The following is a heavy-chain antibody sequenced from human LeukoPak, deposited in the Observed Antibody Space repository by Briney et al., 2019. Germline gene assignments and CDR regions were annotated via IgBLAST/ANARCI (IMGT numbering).Heavy chain of an antibody. CDR1: GGSISSGPYY. Sequence: SETLSLTCTVSGGSISSGPYYWSWIRQPAGGRLEWIGRAYSNGATTYSPSLKSRVTISVDSSKNLFSLDLTSVTAADAAVYYCARIKSEYPRRGYDFGVELGYFDSWGQGNLVAVSS. D-gene: IGHD3-3*01. J-gene: IGHJ4*02. V-gene: IGHV4-61*02. CDR2: AYSNGAT. CDR3: ARIKSEYPRRGYDFGVELGYFDS.